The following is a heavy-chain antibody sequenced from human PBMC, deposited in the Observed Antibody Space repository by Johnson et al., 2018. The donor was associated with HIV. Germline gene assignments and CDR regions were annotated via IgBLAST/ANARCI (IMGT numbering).Heavy chain of an antibody. Sequence: QVQLVESGGGVVQPGRSLRLSCAASGFAFSSYGMHWVRQAPGKGLEWVAFIRYDGSNKYYADSVKGRFTISRDNSKNTLYLQMNSLRAEDTAVYYCARVSYNSRRSAVEAFDIWGQGTMVTVSS. D-gene: IGHD6-13*01. CDR1: GFAFSSYG. J-gene: IGHJ3*02. V-gene: IGHV3-33*08. CDR3: ARVSYNSRRSAVEAFDI. CDR2: IRYDGSNK.